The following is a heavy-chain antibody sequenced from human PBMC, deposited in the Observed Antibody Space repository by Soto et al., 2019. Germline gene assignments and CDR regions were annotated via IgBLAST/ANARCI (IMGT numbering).Heavy chain of an antibody. CDR3: ARETVRTFDY. Sequence: QVQLVESGGGVVQPGRSLRLSCAASGFSFSSYAMHWVRQAPGKGLEWVGVISYDGSNKYYADSVKGRFTISRDNSKNTLYLQMNSLRAEDTAVYYCARETVRTFDYRGQGTLVTVSS. CDR2: ISYDGSNK. V-gene: IGHV3-30-3*01. CDR1: GFSFSSYA. J-gene: IGHJ4*02. D-gene: IGHD3-16*01.